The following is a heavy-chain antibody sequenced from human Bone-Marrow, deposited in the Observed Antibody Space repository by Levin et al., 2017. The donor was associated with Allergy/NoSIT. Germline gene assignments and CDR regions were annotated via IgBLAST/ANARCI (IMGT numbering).Heavy chain of an antibody. J-gene: IGHJ6*02. CDR2: IYSGGRT. Sequence: GESLKISCVASGFTVNSTSMSWVRQAPGKGLEWVSLIYSGGRTYYADSVKGRFTFSRDNSKNTLYLQMSSLRAEDTAVYYCARVGTSYYYYGMDVWGQGTTVTVSS. CDR3: ARVGTSYYYYGMDV. V-gene: IGHV3-53*01. D-gene: IGHD1-7*01. CDR1: GFTVNSTS.